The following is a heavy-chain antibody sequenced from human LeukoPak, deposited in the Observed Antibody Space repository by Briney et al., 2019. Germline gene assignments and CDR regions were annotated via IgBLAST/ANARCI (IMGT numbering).Heavy chain of an antibody. Sequence: GGSLRLSCAASGVTVSNSYMSWVRQAPGKGLEWVSVIYSDGGTFYSDSVKGRFTISRDYSKNTLYLQMNSLRADDTAVYYCARDRSGPAFWGQGTLVTVSS. CDR1: GVTVSNSY. CDR2: IYSDGGT. V-gene: IGHV3-53*01. J-gene: IGHJ4*02. CDR3: ARDRSGPAF. D-gene: IGHD3-22*01.